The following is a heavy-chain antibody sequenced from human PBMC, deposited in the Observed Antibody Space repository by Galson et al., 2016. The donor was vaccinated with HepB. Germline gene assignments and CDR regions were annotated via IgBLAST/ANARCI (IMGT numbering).Heavy chain of an antibody. CDR2: IDGGADT. D-gene: IGHD3-10*01. CDR1: GFTFSSYA. J-gene: IGHJ5*02. Sequence: SLRLSCAASGFTFSSYAMSWVRQAPGKGLKWVSSIDGGADTYYADSVKGRFIISRDNSKNTLYLQMNGLRAEDTAIYYCAKHREYYYGSGNFNWFDPWGQGTLVTVSS. CDR3: AKHREYYYGSGNFNWFDP. V-gene: IGHV3-23*01.